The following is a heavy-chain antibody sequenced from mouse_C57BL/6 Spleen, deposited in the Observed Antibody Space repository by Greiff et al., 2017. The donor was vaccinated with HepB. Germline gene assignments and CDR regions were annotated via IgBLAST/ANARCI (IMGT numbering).Heavy chain of an antibody. CDR1: GYAFSSSW. J-gene: IGHJ4*01. CDR3: AREIYDDYYDYAMDD. V-gene: IGHV1-82*01. Sequence: QVQLQQSGPELVKPGASVKISCKASGYAFSSSWMNWVKQRPGKGLEWIGRIYPGDGDTNYNGKFKGKATLTADKSSSPAYMQLSSLPSEASAVYFCAREIYDDYYDYAMDDWGQGTSVTVS. CDR2: IYPGDGDT. D-gene: IGHD2-3*01.